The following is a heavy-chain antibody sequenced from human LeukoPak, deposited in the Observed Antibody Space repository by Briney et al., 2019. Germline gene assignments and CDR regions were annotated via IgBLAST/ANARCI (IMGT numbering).Heavy chain of an antibody. CDR3: AREREGQWLSQGPHDAFDI. D-gene: IGHD6-19*01. CDR1: GGSISSYY. J-gene: IGHJ3*02. CDR2: IYYSGST. V-gene: IGHV4-59*01. Sequence: SETLSLTCTVSGGSISSYYWSWIRQPPGKGLEWIGYIYYSGSTNYNPSLKSRVTISVDTSKNQFSLKLSSVTAADTAVYYCAREREGQWLSQGPHDAFDIWGQGTMVTVPS.